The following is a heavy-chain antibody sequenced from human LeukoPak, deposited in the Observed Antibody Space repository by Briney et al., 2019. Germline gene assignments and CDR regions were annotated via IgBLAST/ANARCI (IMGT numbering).Heavy chain of an antibody. Sequence: NTSETVSLTCTVSGGSIRGSVYYWGWIRQPPGKGLEWIGYIYYSGSTYYNPSLKSRVTISVDTSKNQFSLKLSSVTAADTAVYYCARVESETWSIVGATAVHAFDIWGQGTMVTVSS. CDR3: ARVESETWSIVGATAVHAFDI. D-gene: IGHD1-26*01. V-gene: IGHV4-39*07. J-gene: IGHJ3*02. CDR1: GGSIRGSVYY. CDR2: IYYSGST.